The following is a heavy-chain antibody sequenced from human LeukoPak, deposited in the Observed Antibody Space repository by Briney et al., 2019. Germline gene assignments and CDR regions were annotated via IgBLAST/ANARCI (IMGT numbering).Heavy chain of an antibody. CDR3: ASGYSDYDIFDY. J-gene: IGHJ4*02. CDR2: IYHSGST. D-gene: IGHD5-12*01. CDR1: GGSFSGYY. Sequence: SETLSLACAVYGGSFSGYYWSWIRQPPGKGLEWIGEIYHSGSTNYNPSLKSRVIISVDKSKNQFSLKLSSVTAADTAVYYCASGYSDYDIFDYWGQGTLVTVSS. V-gene: IGHV4-34*01.